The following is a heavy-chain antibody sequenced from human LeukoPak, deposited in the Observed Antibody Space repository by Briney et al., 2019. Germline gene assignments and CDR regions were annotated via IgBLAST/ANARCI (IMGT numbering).Heavy chain of an antibody. CDR2: ISHSGST. CDR3: ARGRLNYGSGRWDWFDP. V-gene: IGHV4-34*01. Sequence: SETLSLTCAVYGGSFSDYYWNWIRQPPGKGLEWIGGISHSGSTNYIPSLKSRVTMSVDTSRNQFSLKLSSVTAADTAAYYCARGRLNYGSGRWDWFDPWGQGTLVTVSS. CDR1: GGSFSDYY. J-gene: IGHJ5*02. D-gene: IGHD3-10*01.